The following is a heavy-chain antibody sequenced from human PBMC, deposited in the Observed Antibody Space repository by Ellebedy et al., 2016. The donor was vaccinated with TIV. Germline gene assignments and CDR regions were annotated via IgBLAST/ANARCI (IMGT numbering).Heavy chain of an antibody. CDR2: ISGSGGST. D-gene: IGHD3-22*01. Sequence: GESLKISCAASGFTFSSYAMSWVRQAPGKGLAWVSAISGSGGSTYYADSVKGRFTISRDNSKNTLYLQMNSLRAEDTAVYYCAKGRGGGSDSSAPRYYFDYWGLGTLVTVSS. J-gene: IGHJ4*02. CDR1: GFTFSSYA. CDR3: AKGRGGGSDSSAPRYYFDY. V-gene: IGHV3-23*01.